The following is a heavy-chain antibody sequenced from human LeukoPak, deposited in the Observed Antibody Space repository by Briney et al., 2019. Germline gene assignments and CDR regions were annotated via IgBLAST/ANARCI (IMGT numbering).Heavy chain of an antibody. CDR2: ISVYNGNT. CDR3: ARDRCSGDSCYSRGYYYYGMDV. V-gene: IGHV1-18*01. D-gene: IGHD2-15*01. CDR1: GYTFTSYG. J-gene: IGHJ6*02. Sequence: ASVKVSCKASGYTFTSYGISWVRQAPGQGLEWMGWISVYNGNTNYAQKVQGRVTMTTDTSTSTVYMELRSLRSDDTAVYYCARDRCSGDSCYSRGYYYYGMDVWGQGTTVTVSS.